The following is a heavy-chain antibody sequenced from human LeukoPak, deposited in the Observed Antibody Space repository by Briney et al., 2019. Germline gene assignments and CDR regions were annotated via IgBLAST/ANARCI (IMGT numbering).Heavy chain of an antibody. V-gene: IGHV1-18*01. CDR2: ISAYNGNT. Sequence: WASVKVSCKASGYTLTSYGISWVRQAPGQGLEWMGWISAYNGNTNYAQKLQGRVTMTTDTSTSTAYMELRSLRSDDAAVYYCARDPRYCSGGSCYSGLYYGMDVWGQGTTVTVSS. CDR1: GYTLTSYG. D-gene: IGHD2-15*01. J-gene: IGHJ6*02. CDR3: ARDPRYCSGGSCYSGLYYGMDV.